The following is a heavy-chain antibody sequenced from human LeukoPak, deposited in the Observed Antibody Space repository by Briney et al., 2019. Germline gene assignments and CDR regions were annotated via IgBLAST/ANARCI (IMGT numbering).Heavy chain of an antibody. J-gene: IGHJ4*02. CDR1: GGTFSSYA. CDR3: ASQKSYGSGSYGYRDY. D-gene: IGHD3-10*01. CDR2: IIPILGIA. Sequence: ASVKVSYKASGGTFSSYAISWVRQAPGQGLEWMGRIIPILGIANYAQKFQGRVTIAADKSTSTAYMELSSLRSEDTAVYYCASQKSYGSGSYGYRDYWGQGTLVTVSS. V-gene: IGHV1-69*04.